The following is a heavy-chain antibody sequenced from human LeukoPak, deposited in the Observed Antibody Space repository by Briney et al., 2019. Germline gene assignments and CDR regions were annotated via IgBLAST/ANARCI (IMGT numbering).Heavy chain of an antibody. CDR3: AKGDITMIPD. CDR1: GFTVSNSY. CDR2: ICSGGTT. D-gene: IGHD3-22*01. V-gene: IGHV3-53*01. Sequence: GGSLRLSCAAYGFTVSNSYMSWVRQAPGKGLEWVSVICSGGTTFYADSAKGRFTISRDNSKNTRYLQMNSLRAEDTAVYYCAKGDITMIPDWGQGTLVTVSS. J-gene: IGHJ4*02.